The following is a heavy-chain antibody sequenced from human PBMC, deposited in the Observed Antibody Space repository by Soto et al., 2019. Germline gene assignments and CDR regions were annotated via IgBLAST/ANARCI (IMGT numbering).Heavy chain of an antibody. D-gene: IGHD3-9*01. J-gene: IGHJ4*02. CDR2: IYYSGGT. CDR1: GGPMTSGAYY. CDR3: ARDSRGRYDILTGYSLFDY. V-gene: IGHV4-30-4*01. Sequence: SETLSLTCSVSGGPMTSGAYYWSWIRQPPGEGLEWMGYIYYSGGTSSSPSLESRLTLSVDTSRNQFSLKLRSVTAADTAVYYCARDSRGRYDILTGYSLFDYWGQGTLVTVSS.